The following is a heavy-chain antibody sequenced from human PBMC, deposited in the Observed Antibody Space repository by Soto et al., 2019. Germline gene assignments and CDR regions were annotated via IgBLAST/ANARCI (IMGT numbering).Heavy chain of an antibody. Sequence: VASVKVSCKASGGTFSSYAISWVRQAPGQGLEWMGGIIPIFGTANYAQKFQGRVTITADKSTSTAYMELSSLRSEDTAVYYCAGITIFGVVIIPYWGQGTLVTVSS. CDR1: GGTFSSYA. V-gene: IGHV1-69*06. J-gene: IGHJ4*02. CDR2: IIPIFGTA. D-gene: IGHD3-3*01. CDR3: AGITIFGVVIIPY.